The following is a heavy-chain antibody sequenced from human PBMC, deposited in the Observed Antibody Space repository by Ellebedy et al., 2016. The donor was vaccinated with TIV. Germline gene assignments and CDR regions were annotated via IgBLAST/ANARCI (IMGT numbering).Heavy chain of an antibody. Sequence: GGSLRLSCVASGFTVSSNYMFWVRQAPGKGLEWVALHHSTDIPYYADSVRGRFTVSRDDSQNKLFLQMNNLRGDDTAVYYCARTDCSGRSCYSFFNHWGQGTLVTFSS. CDR1: GFTVSSNY. V-gene: IGHV3-53*01. CDR3: ARTDCSGRSCYSFFNH. D-gene: IGHD2-8*02. CDR2: HHSTDIP. J-gene: IGHJ1*01.